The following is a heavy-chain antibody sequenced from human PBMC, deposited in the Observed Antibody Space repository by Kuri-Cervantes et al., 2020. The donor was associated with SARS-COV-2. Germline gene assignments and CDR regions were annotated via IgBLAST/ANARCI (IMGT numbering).Heavy chain of an antibody. CDR3: ARDMVRGVPEIYYYYGMDV. Sequence: GESLKISCAASGFTFDDYAMHWVRQAPGKGLEWVSLISGDGGSTYYADSVKGRFTISRDNAKNSLYLQMNSLRAEDTAVYYCARDMVRGVPEIYYYYGMDVWGQGTTVTVSS. D-gene: IGHD3-10*01. CDR1: GFTFDDYA. V-gene: IGHV3-43*02. CDR2: ISGDGGST. J-gene: IGHJ6*02.